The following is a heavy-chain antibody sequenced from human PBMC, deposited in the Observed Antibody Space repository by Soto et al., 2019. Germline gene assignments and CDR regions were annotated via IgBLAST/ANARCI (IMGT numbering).Heavy chain of an antibody. CDR3: AKCICSSTSCYEDYYYYGMDV. CDR1: GFTFSGSA. V-gene: IGHV3-73*01. Sequence: GGSLRLSCAASGFTFSGSAIHWVRQASGKGLEWVGRIRNKANSYATAYAASVKGRFTISRDNSKNTLYLQMNSLRAEDTAVYYCAKCICSSTSCYEDYYYYGMDVWGQGTTVTV. J-gene: IGHJ6*02. D-gene: IGHD2-2*01. CDR2: IRNKANSYAT.